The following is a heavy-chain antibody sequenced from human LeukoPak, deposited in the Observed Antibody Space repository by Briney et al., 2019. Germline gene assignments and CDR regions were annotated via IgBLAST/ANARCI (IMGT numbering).Heavy chain of an antibody. D-gene: IGHD5-18*01. CDR3: ARRGYSYGYDY. Sequence: SETLSLTCTVSGGSISSYYWSWIRQPPGKGLEWIGYIYYSGSTNYNPSLKSRVTISVDTSKNQFSLKLSSVTAADTAVYYCARRGYSYGYDYWGQGTLATVSS. CDR1: GGSISSYY. CDR2: IYYSGST. V-gene: IGHV4-59*01. J-gene: IGHJ4*02.